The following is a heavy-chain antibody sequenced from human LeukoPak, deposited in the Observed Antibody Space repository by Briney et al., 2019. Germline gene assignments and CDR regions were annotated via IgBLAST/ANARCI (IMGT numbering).Heavy chain of an antibody. Sequence: ASVKVSCKASGYTFTGYYMHWVRQAPGQGLEWMGWINPNSGGTYSAQKFQGRVSMTSDTSISTAYMELSSLRSEDTAVYYCATGLKGAVAGFDYWGQGTLVTVSS. CDR3: ATGLKGAVAGFDY. CDR2: INPNSGGT. D-gene: IGHD6-19*01. J-gene: IGHJ4*02. V-gene: IGHV1-2*02. CDR1: GYTFTGYY.